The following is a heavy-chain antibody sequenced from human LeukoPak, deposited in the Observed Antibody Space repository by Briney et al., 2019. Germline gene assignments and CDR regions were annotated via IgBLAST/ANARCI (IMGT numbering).Heavy chain of an antibody. D-gene: IGHD1-7*01. CDR2: IRPDGSHI. CDR3: LREVDWKYAFDY. J-gene: IGHJ4*02. CDR1: GLTFSSYS. V-gene: IGHV3-33*08. Sequence: GGSLRLSCAASGLTFSSYSMNWVRQAPGKGLEWVAVIRPDGSHISYVDPVKGRFTISRDNSNNMLYLQMSSLRAEDTALYYCLREVDWKYAFDYWGRGTLVTVSS.